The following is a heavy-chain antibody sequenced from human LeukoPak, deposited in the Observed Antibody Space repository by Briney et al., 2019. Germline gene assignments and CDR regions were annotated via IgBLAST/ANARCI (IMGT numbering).Heavy chain of an antibody. CDR1: GFTFSSYG. D-gene: IGHD2/OR15-2a*01. J-gene: IGHJ4*02. CDR2: ISYDGSNK. Sequence: QPGRSLRLSCAASGFTFSSYGMHWVRQAPGKGLEWVAVISYDGSNKYYADSVKGRFTISRDNSKNTLYLQMNSLRAEDTAVYYCVSFYETYWGRGTLVTVSS. V-gene: IGHV3-30*03. CDR3: VSFYETY.